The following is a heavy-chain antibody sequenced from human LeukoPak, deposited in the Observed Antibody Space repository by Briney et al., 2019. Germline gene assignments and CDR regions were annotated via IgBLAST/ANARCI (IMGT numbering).Heavy chain of an antibody. D-gene: IGHD2-21*01. J-gene: IGHJ4*02. CDR3: ATGLVSAYEY. V-gene: IGHV3-74*01. CDR2: IHSDGINT. CDR1: GFTFSSYG. Sequence: QPGGSLRLSCAASGFTFSSYGMHWVRQAPGKGLVWVSRIHSDGINTVYADSVKGRFTISRDNAKNMLYLQMHSLRVEDTALYYCATGLVSAYEYWGQGTPVTVSS.